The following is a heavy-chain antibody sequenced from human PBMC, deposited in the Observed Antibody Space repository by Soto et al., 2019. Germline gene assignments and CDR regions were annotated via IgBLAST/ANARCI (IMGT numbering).Heavy chain of an antibody. CDR1: GCNFNNYG. CDR2: VSKSDYT. Sequence: GGPLVVSYGVSGCNFNNYGINWVRQAPGKGLEWVSSVSKSDYTYYSDSVKGRFTISRDNAKNSVSLQMNTLRAEDTVVYYCAREDIIIIPAVSDFWGQGTLVTVSS. D-gene: IGHD2-2*01. V-gene: IGHV3-21*01. CDR3: AREDIIIIPAVSDF. J-gene: IGHJ4*02.